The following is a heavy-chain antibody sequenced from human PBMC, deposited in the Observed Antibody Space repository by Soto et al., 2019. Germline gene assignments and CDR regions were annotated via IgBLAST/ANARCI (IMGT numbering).Heavy chain of an antibody. Sequence: SETLSLTCTVSGGSISSYYWSWIRQPPGRGLEWIGYIYYSGSTNYNPSLKSRVTISVDTSKNQFSLKLSSVTAADTAVYYCARHPDDFWSGYYDYYYMDVWGKGTTVTVSS. CDR2: IYYSGST. CDR1: GGSISSYY. CDR3: ARHPDDFWSGYYDYYYMDV. D-gene: IGHD3-3*01. J-gene: IGHJ6*03. V-gene: IGHV4-59*08.